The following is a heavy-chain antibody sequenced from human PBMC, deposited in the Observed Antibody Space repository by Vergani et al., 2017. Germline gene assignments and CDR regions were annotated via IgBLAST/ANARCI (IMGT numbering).Heavy chain of an antibody. D-gene: IGHD4-17*01. V-gene: IGHV3-9*01. CDR2: ISWNSGSI. Sequence: EVQLLQSGGGVIQPGGSVRLSCAASGFTFDDYAMHWVRQAPGKGLEWVSGISWNSGSIGYADSVKGRFTISRDNAKNSLYLQMNSLRAEDTALYYCAKAPGFSYGDYTYMDYCDYWGRGTLVTVSS. CDR3: AKAPGFSYGDYTYMDYCDY. CDR1: GFTFDDYA. J-gene: IGHJ4*02.